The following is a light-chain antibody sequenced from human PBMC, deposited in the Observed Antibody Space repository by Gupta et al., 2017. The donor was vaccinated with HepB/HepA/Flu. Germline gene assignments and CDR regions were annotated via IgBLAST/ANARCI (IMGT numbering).Light chain of an antibody. CDR1: QSLLYSNGYNY. J-gene: IGKJ1*01. CDR3: KQKLQTPWT. CDR2: LDS. Sequence: DIVMTQSPLSLPVTPGEPASISCRSSQSLLYSNGYNYLDWYLQKPGQSPQLLIYLDSNRASGVPDRFSGSGSGTDFTLKISRVEAEDVAVYYCKQKLQTPWTFGQGTKVEIK. V-gene: IGKV2-28*01.